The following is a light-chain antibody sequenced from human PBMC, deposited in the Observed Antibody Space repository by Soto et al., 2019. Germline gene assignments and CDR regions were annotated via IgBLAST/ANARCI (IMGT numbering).Light chain of an antibody. Sequence: QSALTQPASVSGSPGQSITISCTGTSSDVGGYNYVSWYQHYPGKAPKLMIYEVSNRPSGVSNRFSGSKSGNTASLTISGLQAEDEADYYCFSYASSTTWVFGGGTKLTVL. CDR1: SSDVGGYNY. V-gene: IGLV2-14*01. J-gene: IGLJ3*02. CDR3: FSYASSTTWV. CDR2: EVS.